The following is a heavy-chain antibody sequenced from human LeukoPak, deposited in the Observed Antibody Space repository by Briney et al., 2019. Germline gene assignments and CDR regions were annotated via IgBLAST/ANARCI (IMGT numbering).Heavy chain of an antibody. CDR1: GGSISSGSYY. CDR2: IYTSGST. CDR3: ARHVPKMGTDY. J-gene: IGHJ4*02. V-gene: IGHV4-61*02. D-gene: IGHD7-27*01. Sequence: PSETLSLTCTVSGGSISSGSYYWSWIRQPAGKGLEWIGRIYTSGSTNYNPSLKSRVTISVDTSKNQFSLKLSSVTAADTAVYYCARHVPKMGTDYWGQGTLVTVSS.